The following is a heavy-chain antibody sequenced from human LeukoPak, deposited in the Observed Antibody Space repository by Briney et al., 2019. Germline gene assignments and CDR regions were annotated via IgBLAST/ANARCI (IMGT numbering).Heavy chain of an antibody. V-gene: IGHV3-23*01. CDR3: AKRRGYSYGSDAFDI. CDR1: GLTFSSYA. D-gene: IGHD5-18*01. J-gene: IGHJ3*02. CDR2: ISGSGGST. Sequence: GGSLRLSCAASGLTFSSYAMSWVRQAPGKGLEWVSAISGSGGSTYYADSVKGRFTISRDNSKNTLYLQMNSLRAEDTAVYYCAKRRGYSYGSDAFDIWGQGTMVTVSS.